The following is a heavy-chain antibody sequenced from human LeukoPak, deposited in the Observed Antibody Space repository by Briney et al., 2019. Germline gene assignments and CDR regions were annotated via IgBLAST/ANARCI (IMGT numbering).Heavy chain of an antibody. CDR3: ARVITPQMRYFDY. CDR1: GGSFSGYY. D-gene: IGHD2-15*01. Sequence: SETLSLTCAVYGGSFSGYYWSWIRQPPGKGLEWIGEINHSGSTNYNPSLKSRVTISVDTSKNQFSLKLSSVTAADTAVYYCARVITPQMRYFDYWGQGTLVTVSS. CDR2: INHSGST. V-gene: IGHV4-34*01. J-gene: IGHJ4*02.